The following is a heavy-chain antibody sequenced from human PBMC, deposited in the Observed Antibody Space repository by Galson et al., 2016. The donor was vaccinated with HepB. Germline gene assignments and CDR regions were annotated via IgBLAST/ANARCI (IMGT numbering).Heavy chain of an antibody. J-gene: IGHJ4*02. V-gene: IGHV1-18*01. Sequence: SVKVSCKASGYTFGSYGISWVRQAPGQGLEWMGWISGYNGNTNYSQKLQGRFTMTTDTSTSTAYMELRTLKSDDTAVFYCARGPGVPSLRKALGYWGQGTLVTVSS. D-gene: IGHD6-6*01. CDR1: GYTFGSYG. CDR2: ISGYNGNT. CDR3: ARGPGVPSLRKALGY.